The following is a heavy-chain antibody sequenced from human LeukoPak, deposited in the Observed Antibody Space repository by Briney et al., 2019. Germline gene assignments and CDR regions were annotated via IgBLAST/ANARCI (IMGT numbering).Heavy chain of an antibody. CDR2: IYYSGST. CDR3: ARESGGYSGHDWGY. V-gene: IGHV4-59*01. CDR1: GGSISSYY. J-gene: IGHJ4*02. Sequence: PSETLSLTCTVSGGSISSYYWSWIRQPPGKGLEWIWYIYYSGSTNYNPSLKSRVTISVDTSKNQFSLKLSSVTAADTAVYYCARESGGYSGHDWGYWGQGTLVTVSS. D-gene: IGHD5-12*01.